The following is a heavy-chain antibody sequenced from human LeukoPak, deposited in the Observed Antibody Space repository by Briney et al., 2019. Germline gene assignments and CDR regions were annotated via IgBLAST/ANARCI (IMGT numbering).Heavy chain of an antibody. D-gene: IGHD3-9*01. CDR1: GFTFSTYA. Sequence: PGRSPRLSCAASGFTFSTYAMHWVRQAPGKGLEWVASISYADGSYKYYADSVKGLFTISRDSSENTLYLQLNRLRDEDTAVYFCARGLRLFDWVGDDLYYFDHWGQGVLVSVSS. J-gene: IGHJ4*02. CDR3: ARGLRLFDWVGDDLYYFDH. V-gene: IGHV3-30*07. CDR2: ISYADGSYK.